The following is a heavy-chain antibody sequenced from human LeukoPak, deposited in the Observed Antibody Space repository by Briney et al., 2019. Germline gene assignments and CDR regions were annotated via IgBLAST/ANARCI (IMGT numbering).Heavy chain of an antibody. CDR2: ISGSGVST. J-gene: IGHJ6*03. CDR3: AREQSGYDSAYYYYYYMDV. D-gene: IGHD5-12*01. V-gene: IGHV3-23*01. CDR1: GFRFSSYA. Sequence: GGSLRLSCAASGFRFSSYAMSWVRQAPGKGLEWVSAISGSGVSTYYADSVKGRFTISRDNAKNSLYLQMNSLRAEDTAVYYCAREQSGYDSAYYYYYYMDVWGKGTTVTVSS.